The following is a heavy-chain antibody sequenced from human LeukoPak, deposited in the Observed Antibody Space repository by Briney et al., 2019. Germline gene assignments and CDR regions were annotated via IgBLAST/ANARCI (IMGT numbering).Heavy chain of an antibody. V-gene: IGHV1-2*02. J-gene: IGHJ3*01. D-gene: IGHD1-1*01. CDR3: ARVDGNWVSRPFDL. CDR1: RYTVTGYS. CDR2: IHPKTGTA. Sequence: ASVKVSCKASRYTVTGYSIYWVRQTPREKVGGMGWIHPKTGTANSKKKYHGRVTMTIDTSIRTVYMEVRSLRSDDTALYYCARVDGNWVSRPFDLWGEETMVTVSS.